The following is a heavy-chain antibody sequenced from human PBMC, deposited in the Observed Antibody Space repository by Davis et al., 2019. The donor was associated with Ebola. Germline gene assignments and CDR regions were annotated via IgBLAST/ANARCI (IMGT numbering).Heavy chain of an antibody. CDR2: IYHSGST. J-gene: IGHJ3*02. Sequence: PSETLSLTCTVSGGSISSGGYSWSWIRQPPGKGLEWIGYIYHSGSTYYNPSLKSRVTISVDRSKNQFSLKLSSVTAADTAVYYCASSKRLWFGELSDHAFDIWGQGTMVTVSS. CDR3: ASSKRLWFGELSDHAFDI. D-gene: IGHD3-10*01. CDR1: GGSISSGGYS. V-gene: IGHV4-30-2*01.